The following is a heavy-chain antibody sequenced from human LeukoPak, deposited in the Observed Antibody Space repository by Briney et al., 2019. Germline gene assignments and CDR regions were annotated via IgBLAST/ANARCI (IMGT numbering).Heavy chain of an antibody. CDR3: ARGEAAAAADWYFDL. CDR2: IYYSGST. J-gene: IGHJ2*01. D-gene: IGHD6-13*01. CDR1: GGSISSSSYY. Sequence: SETLSLTCTVTGGSISSSSYYWGWIRQPPGKGLECIGSIYYSGSTYYNPSLKSRVTISVDTSKNQFSLKLSSVTAADTAVYYCARGEAAAAADWYFDLSGRGTLVTVSS. V-gene: IGHV4-39*07.